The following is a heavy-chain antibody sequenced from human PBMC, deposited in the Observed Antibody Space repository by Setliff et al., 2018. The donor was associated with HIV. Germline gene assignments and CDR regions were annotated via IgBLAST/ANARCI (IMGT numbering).Heavy chain of an antibody. CDR3: ASESGYNYRGMDV. CDR2: IYYSGST. D-gene: IGHD5-12*01. J-gene: IGHJ6*02. V-gene: IGHV4-39*07. Sequence: SETLSLTCTVSGGSISSRTDYWAWIRQPPGKGLEWIGSIYYSGSTNYNPSLKSRVTISVDTSKNQFSLRLSSVTAADTAVYYCASESGYNYRGMDVWGQGTTVTVSS. CDR1: GGSISSRTDY.